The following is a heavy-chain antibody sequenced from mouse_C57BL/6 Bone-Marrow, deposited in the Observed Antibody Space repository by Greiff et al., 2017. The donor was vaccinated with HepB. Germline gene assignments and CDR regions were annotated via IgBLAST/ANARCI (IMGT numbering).Heavy chain of an antibody. D-gene: IGHD2-4*01. CDR3: TRTIYYDYDDGYYYAMDY. Sequence: EVQLVESGGGLVQPGGSMKLSCAASGFTFSDAWMDWVRQSPEKGLEWVAEIRNKANNHATYYAESVKGRFTISSDDSKSSVYLQMNSLRAEDTGIYYCTRTIYYDYDDGYYYAMDYWGQGTSVTVSS. V-gene: IGHV6-6*01. CDR1: GFTFSDAW. CDR2: IRNKANNHAT. J-gene: IGHJ4*01.